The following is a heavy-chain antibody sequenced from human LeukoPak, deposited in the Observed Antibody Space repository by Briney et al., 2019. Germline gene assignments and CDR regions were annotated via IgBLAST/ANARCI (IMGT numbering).Heavy chain of an antibody. J-gene: IGHJ4*02. CDR1: GFSITTYY. CDR2: IHSSGST. D-gene: IGHD1-26*01. Sequence: SETLSLTCSVSGFSITTYYWSWIRQSPGNGLEWIGQIHSSGSTTYNPSLRSRVTISVDTSKNQFSLHLSSVTAADTAVYYCARDIREVGESHYFDYWGQGTLVTVTS. CDR3: ARDIREVGESHYFDY. V-gene: IGHV4-59*01.